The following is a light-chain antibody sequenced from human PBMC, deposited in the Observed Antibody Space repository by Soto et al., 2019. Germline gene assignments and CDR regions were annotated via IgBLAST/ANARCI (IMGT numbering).Light chain of an antibody. Sequence: QSVLTQPPSVSAAPGQKVTISCSGSSSNIGNNYVSWYQQLPGTAPKLLIYDNNKRPSGIPDRFSGSKSGTSATLGIAGLQTGDEADYYCGTWDSSLSAGNVVFGGGTKLTVX. J-gene: IGLJ2*01. V-gene: IGLV1-51*01. CDR1: SSNIGNNY. CDR3: GTWDSSLSAGNVV. CDR2: DNN.